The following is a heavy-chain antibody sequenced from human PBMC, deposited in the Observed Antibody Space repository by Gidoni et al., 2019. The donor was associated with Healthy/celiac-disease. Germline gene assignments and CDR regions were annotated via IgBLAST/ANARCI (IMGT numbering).Heavy chain of an antibody. CDR3: ATFGQPRRDLDY. CDR2: MSGSGGST. Sequence: EVQLVESGGGLVQPGGSLILSCAASVFPFSSYAMSGVRQAQGKGLEWVSAMSGSGGSTYYADSVKGRFTIARDNSKNTLYLQRNSLRAEDTAVYYCATFGQPRRDLDYWGQGTLVTVSS. J-gene: IGHJ4*02. CDR1: VFPFSSYA. V-gene: IGHV3-23*04. D-gene: IGHD3-3*01.